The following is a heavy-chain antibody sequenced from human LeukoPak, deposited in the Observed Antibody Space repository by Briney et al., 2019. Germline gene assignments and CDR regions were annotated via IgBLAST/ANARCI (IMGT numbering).Heavy chain of an antibody. V-gene: IGHV4-4*09. CDR1: GGSISNYF. Sequence: SETLSLTCTVSGGSISNYFWTWIRQPPGKGLEWIGYIYTSGNTNHNPSLESRATMSVDTSENQFSLRLNSVTAADTAVYYCTRGFLQIDYWGQGTLVTVSS. CDR3: TRGFLQIDY. CDR2: IYTSGNT. J-gene: IGHJ4*02.